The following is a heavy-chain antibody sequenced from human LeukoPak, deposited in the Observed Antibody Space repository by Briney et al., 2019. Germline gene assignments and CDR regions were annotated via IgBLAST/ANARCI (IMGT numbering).Heavy chain of an antibody. CDR1: GFTFSSYS. V-gene: IGHV3-21*01. J-gene: IGHJ5*02. CDR2: ISSSGDYI. Sequence: GGSLRLSCVASGFTFSSYSMNWVRQAPRKGLEWVSSISSSGDYIYYTDSVKDRFTISRDDSKNSVFLHMNSLRAEDTAVYYCAKGGLGSYVWFDPWGQGALVTVSS. CDR3: AKGGLGSYVWFDP. D-gene: IGHD3-10*01.